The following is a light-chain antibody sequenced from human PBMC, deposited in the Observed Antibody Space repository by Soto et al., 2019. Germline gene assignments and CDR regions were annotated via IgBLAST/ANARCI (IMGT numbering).Light chain of an antibody. CDR2: VSS. Sequence: EVVLTQSPGTLSLSPGERATLSCRASQSVSNNYLAWYQQKPGQSPKLLIFVSSARATGIPDRFSGSGSGTAFTITISSLEPEDFAVYYCQQYGSSPPYTFGQGTKLEIK. V-gene: IGKV3-20*01. CDR1: QSVSNNY. CDR3: QQYGSSPPYT. J-gene: IGKJ2*01.